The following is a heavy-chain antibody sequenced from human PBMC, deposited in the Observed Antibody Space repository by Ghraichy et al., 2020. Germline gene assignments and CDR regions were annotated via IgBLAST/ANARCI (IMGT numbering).Heavy chain of an antibody. J-gene: IGHJ6*02. CDR1: GFTFSSYS. Sequence: GGSLRLSCVGSGFTFSSYSMNWVRQSPGKGLEWVSYITSSSRNTFYADSVKGRFTISRDNAQNSLSLQMNSLRDEDTAVYYCARGSRVVRFDYYDGMDVWGQGTTVTVSS. V-gene: IGHV3-48*02. D-gene: IGHD4-23*01. CDR2: ITSSSRNT. CDR3: ARGSRVVRFDYYDGMDV.